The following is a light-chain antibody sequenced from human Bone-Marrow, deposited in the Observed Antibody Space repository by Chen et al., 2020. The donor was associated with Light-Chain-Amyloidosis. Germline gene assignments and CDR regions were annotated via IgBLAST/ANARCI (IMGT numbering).Light chain of an antibody. V-gene: IGKV3-11*01. CDR3: QQRSNWPQRT. CDR2: DAS. CDR1: QSVRRY. J-gene: IGKJ1*01. Sequence: DIVLTQSPATLSLSPGERATLSCRASQSVRRYLDWYQQKPGQAPRLLIYDASNRASGLPARFRGSGSGTDFTLTISSLEPEDFAVYYCQQRSNWPQRTFGQGTKVEIK.